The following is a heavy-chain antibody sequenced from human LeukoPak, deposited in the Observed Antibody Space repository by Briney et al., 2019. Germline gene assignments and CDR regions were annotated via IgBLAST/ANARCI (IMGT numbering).Heavy chain of an antibody. V-gene: IGHV4-34*01. CDR2: INHSGST. J-gene: IGHJ6*03. CDR1: GGSFSGYY. D-gene: IGHD2-21*02. Sequence: SETLSLTCAVYGGSFSGYYWSWIRQPPGKGLEWIGEINHSGSTNYNPSLKSRVTISVDTSKNQSSLKLSSVTAADTAVYYCARACDHYYYYYMDVWGKGTAVTVSS. CDR3: ARACDHYYYYYMDV.